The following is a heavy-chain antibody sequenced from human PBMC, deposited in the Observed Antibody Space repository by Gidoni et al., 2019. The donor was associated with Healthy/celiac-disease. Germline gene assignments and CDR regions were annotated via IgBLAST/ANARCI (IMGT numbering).Heavy chain of an antibody. J-gene: IGHJ4*02. CDR3: ARVVVVYPFPYYFDY. CDR1: GYTFTSYG. Sequence: QVQLVQSGAEVTKPGASVKVSCKASGYTFTSYGISWVRQAPGQGLEWMGWISAYNGNTNYAQKLQGRVTMTTDTSTSTAYMELRSLRSDDTAVYYCARVVVVYPFPYYFDYWGQGTLVTVSS. CDR2: ISAYNGNT. V-gene: IGHV1-18*01. D-gene: IGHD3-22*01.